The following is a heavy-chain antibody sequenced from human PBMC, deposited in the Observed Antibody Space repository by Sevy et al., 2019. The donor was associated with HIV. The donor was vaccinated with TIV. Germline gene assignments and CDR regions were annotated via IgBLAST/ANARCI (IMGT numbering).Heavy chain of an antibody. CDR3: ARRMTTWNAFDI. CDR1: GFTFDTYN. CDR2: ISGYSNYK. V-gene: IGHV3-21*01. D-gene: IGHD1-1*01. J-gene: IGHJ3*02. Sequence: GGSLRLSCAASGFTFDTYNINWVRQAPGKGLEWVSFISGYSNYKYYADSLKGRFTITRDNAKNAVYLQMNSLRAEDTAVYYWARRMTTWNAFDIWGQGTMVTVSS.